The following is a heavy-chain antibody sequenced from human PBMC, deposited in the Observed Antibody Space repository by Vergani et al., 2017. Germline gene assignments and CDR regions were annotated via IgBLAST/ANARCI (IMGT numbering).Heavy chain of an antibody. Sequence: EVQLVESGGGLVQPGGSLKLSCAASGFTFSGSAMHWVRQASGKGLEWVGRIRSKANSYATAYAASVKGRFTISRDDSKNTAYLQMNSLKTEDTAVYYCARDGEDYYDSSGPSGYWGQGTLVTVSS. D-gene: IGHD3-22*01. CDR3: ARDGEDYYDSSGPSGY. V-gene: IGHV3-73*02. J-gene: IGHJ4*02. CDR2: IRSKANSYAT. CDR1: GFTFSGSA.